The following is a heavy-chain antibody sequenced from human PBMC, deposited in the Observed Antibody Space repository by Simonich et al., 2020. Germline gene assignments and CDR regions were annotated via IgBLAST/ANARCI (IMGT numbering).Heavy chain of an antibody. CDR2: IAAYNGTT. J-gene: IGHJ4*02. D-gene: IGHD2-15*01. CDR1: GYTFTSYG. V-gene: IGHV1-18*01. Sequence: QVQLVQSGAEVKKPGASVKVSCKASGYTFTSYGISWVRQAPGQGLEWMGRIAAYNGTTNYAQKRQGRVTMTTDTSTSTAYMELRSLRSDDTAVYYCARASRGTWWYYYFDYWGQGTLVTVSS. CDR3: ARASRGTWWYYYFDY.